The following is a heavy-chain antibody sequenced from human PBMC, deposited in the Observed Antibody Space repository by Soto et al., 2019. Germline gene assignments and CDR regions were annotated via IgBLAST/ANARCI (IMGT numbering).Heavy chain of an antibody. CDR3: ARTYDDFWSGYNYYFDD. CDR1: GGSFSGYY. Sequence: SETLSLTCAVYGGSFSGYYWSWIRQPPGKGLEWIGEINHSGSTNYNPSLKSRVTISVDTSKNQFSLKLSSVTAADTAVYYCARTYDDFWSGYNYYFDDWGQGTLVTVSS. J-gene: IGHJ4*02. V-gene: IGHV4-34*01. CDR2: INHSGST. D-gene: IGHD3-3*01.